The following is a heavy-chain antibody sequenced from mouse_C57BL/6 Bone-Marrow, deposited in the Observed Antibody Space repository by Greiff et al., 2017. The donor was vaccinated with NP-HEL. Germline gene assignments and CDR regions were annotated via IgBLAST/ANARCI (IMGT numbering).Heavy chain of an antibody. CDR1: GYSITSDY. CDR3: ARLTYDYDGYYYAMDY. V-gene: IGHV3-8*01. J-gene: IGHJ4*01. Sequence: EVKLMESGPGLAKPSQTLSLTCSVTGYSITSDYWNWIRKFPGNKLEYMGYISYSGSTYYNPSLKSRISITRDTSKNQYYLQLNSVTTEDTATYYCARLTYDYDGYYYAMDYWGQGTSVTVSS. CDR2: ISYSGST. D-gene: IGHD2-4*01.